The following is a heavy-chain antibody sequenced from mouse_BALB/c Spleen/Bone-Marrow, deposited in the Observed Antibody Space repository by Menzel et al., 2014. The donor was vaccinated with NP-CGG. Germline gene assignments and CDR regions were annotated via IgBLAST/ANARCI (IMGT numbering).Heavy chain of an antibody. CDR1: GFTFSSYG. D-gene: IGHD1-1*01. V-gene: IGHV5-6-3*01. J-gene: IGHJ2*01. CDR3: ARERYYGNGRIFEY. CDR2: INSNGGST. Sequence: EVKLQESGGGLVQPGGSLKLSCAAFGFTFSSYGMSWVRQTPDKRLELVATINSNGGSTYYPDSVKGRFTISRDNAKNTLYLQMSSLKSEDTAMYYCARERYYGNGRIFEYWGQGTTLTVSS.